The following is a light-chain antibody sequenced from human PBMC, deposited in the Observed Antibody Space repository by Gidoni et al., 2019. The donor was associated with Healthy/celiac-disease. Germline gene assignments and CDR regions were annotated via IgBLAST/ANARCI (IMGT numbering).Light chain of an antibody. CDR3: QQSYSTPPT. V-gene: IGKV1-39*01. Sequence: DIQMTQSPSSLSASLGDRVPITCRASKSISSYLNWYQQKPGKAPKLLIYAASSLQSGVPSRLSGSGSGTDFTLTISSLQPEDFATYYCQQSYSTPPTFGGGTKVEIK. CDR2: AAS. CDR1: KSISSY. J-gene: IGKJ4*01.